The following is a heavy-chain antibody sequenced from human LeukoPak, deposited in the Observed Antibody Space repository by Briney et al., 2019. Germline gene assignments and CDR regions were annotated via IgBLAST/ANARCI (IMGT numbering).Heavy chain of an antibody. CDR3: ARVVPGITMVRGVIARATHFDY. D-gene: IGHD3-10*01. CDR2: INPNSGGT. V-gene: IGHV1-2*02. J-gene: IGHJ4*02. CDR1: GYTFTSYY. Sequence: ASVKVSCKASGYTFTSYYMHWVRQAPGQGLEWMGWINPNSGGTNYAQKFQGRVTMTRDTSISTAYMELSRLRSDDTAVYYCARVVPGITMVRGVIARATHFDYWGQGTLVTVSS.